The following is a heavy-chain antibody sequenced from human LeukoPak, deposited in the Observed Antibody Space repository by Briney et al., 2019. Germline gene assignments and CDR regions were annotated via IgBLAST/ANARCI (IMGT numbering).Heavy chain of an antibody. D-gene: IGHD1-26*01. J-gene: IGHJ4*02. CDR3: ARAFVPTVGAYDY. CDR2: IRYDGSNK. CDR1: GFTFSSYG. V-gene: IGHV3-30*02. Sequence: GGSLRLSCAASGFTFSSYGMHWVRQAPGKGLEWVAFIRYDGSNKYYADSVKGRFTISRDNSKNTLYLQMKSLRTEDTAVYYCARAFVPTVGAYDYWGQGTLVTVSS.